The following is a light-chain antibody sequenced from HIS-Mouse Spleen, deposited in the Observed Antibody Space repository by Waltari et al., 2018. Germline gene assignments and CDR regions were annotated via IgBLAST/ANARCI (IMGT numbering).Light chain of an antibody. CDR3: NSRDSSGTHYV. CDR2: GNN. J-gene: IGLJ1*01. CDR1: SLRSYY. Sequence: SSELTQDPAVSVALGQTVRITCQGDSLRSYYARWYQEKPGQAPLLVIYGNNTRPSGIPDRFSGCSSGNTASLTITGAQAEDEADYYCNSRDSSGTHYVFGTGTKVTVL. V-gene: IGLV3-19*01.